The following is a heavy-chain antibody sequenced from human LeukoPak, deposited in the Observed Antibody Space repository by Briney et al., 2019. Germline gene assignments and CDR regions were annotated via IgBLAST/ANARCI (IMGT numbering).Heavy chain of an antibody. CDR1: GFTFRKYW. CDR2: INPDDGST. D-gene: IGHD6-6*01. J-gene: IGHJ4*02. V-gene: IGHV3-74*01. Sequence: GGSLRLSCTASGFTFRKYWLHWVRQAPGKGLVWVSRINPDDGSTSYADSVKGRFTISRDSAKSTLYLQMNSLRAEDTAVYYCAKDFPYSSSSRGYYFDYWGQGTLVTVSS. CDR3: AKDFPYSSSSRGYYFDY.